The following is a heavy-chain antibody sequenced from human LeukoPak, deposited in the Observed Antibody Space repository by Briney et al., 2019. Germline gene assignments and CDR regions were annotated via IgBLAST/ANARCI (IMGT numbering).Heavy chain of an antibody. Sequence: SGGSLRLSCAASGFTFSSYEMNWVRQAPGKGLEWVGRIKSKTDGGTTDYAAPVKGRFTISRDDSKNTLYLQMNSLKTEDTALYYCTTDMLFRVATDYYYYYYMDVWGKGTTVTVSS. D-gene: IGHD5-12*01. CDR2: IKSKTDGGTT. V-gene: IGHV3-15*01. CDR1: GFTFSSYE. J-gene: IGHJ6*03. CDR3: TTDMLFRVATDYYYYYYMDV.